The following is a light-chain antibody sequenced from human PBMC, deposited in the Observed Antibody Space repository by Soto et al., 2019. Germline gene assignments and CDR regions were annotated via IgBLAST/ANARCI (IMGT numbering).Light chain of an antibody. J-gene: IGLJ2*01. V-gene: IGLV7-43*01. CDR2: GTN. Sequence: QAVVTQEPSVTVSPGGTVTLTCASSTGAVTSGYYPNWFQQKPGQAPRALIYGTNNKHSWTPARFSGSLLGGKAALTLSGVQPEDEAEYYCLLYYGGAVVFGGGTKLTVL. CDR3: LLYYGGAVV. CDR1: TGAVTSGYY.